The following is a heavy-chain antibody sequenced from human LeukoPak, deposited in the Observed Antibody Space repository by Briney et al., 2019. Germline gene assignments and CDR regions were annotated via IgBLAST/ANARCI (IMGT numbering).Heavy chain of an antibody. V-gene: IGHV1-2*02. D-gene: IGHD6-19*01. J-gene: IGHJ4*02. CDR2: INPNSGDA. CDR3: ARGPLGYSSGWCLDY. Sequence: ASVKVSCKASGYTFTGYFMHWVRQAPGQGLEWMGWINPNSGDANYAQKFQGRVTMTRDTSISTAYMELSRLRSDDTAVYYCARGPLGYSSGWCLDYWGQGTLVTVSS. CDR1: GYTFTGYF.